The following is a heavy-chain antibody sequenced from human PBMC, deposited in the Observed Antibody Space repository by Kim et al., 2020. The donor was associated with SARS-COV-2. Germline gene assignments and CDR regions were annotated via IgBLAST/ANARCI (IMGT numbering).Heavy chain of an antibody. J-gene: IGHJ5*02. V-gene: IGHV3-21*01. Sequence: GGSLRLPCAASGFTFSSYSMNRVRQASGKGLEWVSSISSSSCHIYYADSVKGRFTNSRDNAKNSLYLQMDSTRAEDTAVYYCARWISDILTGYYSPWGQGALVTVYS. CDR3: ARWISDILTGYYSP. CDR1: GFTFSSYS. CDR2: ISSSSCHI. D-gene: IGHD3-9*01.